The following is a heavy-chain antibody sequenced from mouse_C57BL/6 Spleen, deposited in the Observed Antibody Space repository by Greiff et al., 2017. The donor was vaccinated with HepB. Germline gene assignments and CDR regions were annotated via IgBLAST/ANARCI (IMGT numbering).Heavy chain of an antibody. V-gene: IGHV1-50*01. Sequence: QVQLQQPGAELVKPGASVKLSCKASGYTFTSYWMQWVKQRPGQGLEWIGEIDPSDSYTNYNQKFKGKATLTVDTSSSTAYMQLSSLTSEDSAVYYCARQSQAGAMDYWGQGTSVTVSS. CDR3: ARQSQAGAMDY. J-gene: IGHJ4*01. CDR2: IDPSDSYT. D-gene: IGHD3-2*02. CDR1: GYTFTSYW.